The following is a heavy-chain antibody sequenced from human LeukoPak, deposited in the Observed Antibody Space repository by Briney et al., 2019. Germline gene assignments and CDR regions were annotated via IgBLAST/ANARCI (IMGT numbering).Heavy chain of an antibody. CDR1: GYTFTGYY. V-gene: IGHV1-2*02. D-gene: IGHD6-13*01. J-gene: IGHJ5*02. CDR2: INPNSGGT. CDR3: ARAYSSSDGCVDP. Sequence: ASVKVSCKASGYTFTGYYMHWVRQAPGQGLEWMGWINPNSGGTNYAQKFQGRVTMTRDTSISTAYMELSRLRSDDTAVYYCARAYSSSDGCVDPWGQGTLVTVSS.